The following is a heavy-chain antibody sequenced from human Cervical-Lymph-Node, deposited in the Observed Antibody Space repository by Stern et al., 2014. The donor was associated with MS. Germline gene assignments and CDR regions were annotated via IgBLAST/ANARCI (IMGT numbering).Heavy chain of an antibody. J-gene: IGHJ6*02. CDR2: IYYSGNT. V-gene: IGHV4-30-4*01. CDR1: GDSISSDYY. CDR3: ARASRVSYYYYGMDV. Sequence: QLQLQESGPGLAKPSQTLSLTCTGSGDSISSDYYWNWIRQPPGKGLEWSGHIYYSGNTYYNPSLKSRLPMSVDTSKTQVSLNLTSVTAADTAVYDCARASRVSYYYYGMDVWGQGTTVTVSS. D-gene: IGHD2-21*01.